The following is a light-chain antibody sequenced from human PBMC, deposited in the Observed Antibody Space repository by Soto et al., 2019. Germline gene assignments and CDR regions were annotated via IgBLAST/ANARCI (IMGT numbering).Light chain of an antibody. Sequence: QSVLTQSPSASASLGASVEFTCTLSSEHSSYAIAWHQQQPEKGPRYLMKLNSDGSHNKGDGIPDRFSGSSSGAERYLTISSLQSEDEADYYCQTWGTGIVVFGGGTKLTVL. CDR1: SEHSSYA. CDR3: QTWGTGIVV. V-gene: IGLV4-69*01. J-gene: IGLJ2*01. CDR2: LNSDGSH.